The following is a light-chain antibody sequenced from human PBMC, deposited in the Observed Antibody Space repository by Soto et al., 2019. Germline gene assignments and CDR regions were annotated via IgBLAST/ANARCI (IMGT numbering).Light chain of an antibody. CDR2: DAS. CDR3: QQYNSYST. Sequence: DIQMTQSPSTLSASVGDRVAITCRASQSISRWLAWYQHKPGKAPKLLIYDASSVESGVPSRVRGSGSGTEFTHTISSLQPDDFASYYCQQYNSYSTFGQGTKVEIK. V-gene: IGKV1-5*01. J-gene: IGKJ1*01. CDR1: QSISRW.